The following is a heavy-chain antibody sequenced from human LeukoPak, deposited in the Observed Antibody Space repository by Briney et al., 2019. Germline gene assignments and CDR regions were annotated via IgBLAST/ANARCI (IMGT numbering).Heavy chain of an antibody. D-gene: IGHD5-18*01. V-gene: IGHV1-8*01. CDR2: MNPNSGNT. CDR1: GYTFTSYD. Sequence: ASVKVSCKASGYTFTSYDINWVRQATGQGLEWMGWMNPNSGNTGYAQKFQGRVTMTRNTSISTAYMELSSLRSEDTAVYYCARDNPGPRGYSYRPFDYWGQGTLVTVSS. CDR3: ARDNPGPRGYSYRPFDY. J-gene: IGHJ4*02.